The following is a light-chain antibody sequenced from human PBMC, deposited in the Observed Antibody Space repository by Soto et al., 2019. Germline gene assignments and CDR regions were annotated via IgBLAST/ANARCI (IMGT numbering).Light chain of an antibody. CDR1: QSVSSR. Sequence: DIQMTPSPSTLSASVGDRVSITCRASQSVSSRLAWYQQKAGRAPKLLIYKASSLDSGVPSRFIGSGSGTDFTLIITRLQPDDSATYYCQQYNSYPWAFGQGTKVDIK. CDR3: QQYNSYPWA. J-gene: IGKJ1*01. V-gene: IGKV1-5*03. CDR2: KAS.